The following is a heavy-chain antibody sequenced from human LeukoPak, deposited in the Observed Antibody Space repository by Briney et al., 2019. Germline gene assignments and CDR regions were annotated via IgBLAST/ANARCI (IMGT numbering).Heavy chain of an antibody. D-gene: IGHD2-2*01. J-gene: IGHJ4*02. V-gene: IGHV7-4-1*02. CDR1: GYTFTSYV. Sequence: GASVKVSCKASGYTFTSYVMNWVRQAPGQGLEWMGWINTNTGNPTYAQGFTGRFVFSLDTSVSTAYLQISSLKAEDTAVYYCARKYCSSTSCYMDYWGQGTLVTVSS. CDR3: ARKYCSSTSCYMDY. CDR2: INTNTGNP.